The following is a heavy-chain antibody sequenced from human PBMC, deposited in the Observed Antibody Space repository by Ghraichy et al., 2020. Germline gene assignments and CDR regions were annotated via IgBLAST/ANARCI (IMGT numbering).Heavy chain of an antibody. CDR3: ARDFRCSFDC. CDR2: IGSRSNNI. J-gene: IGHJ4*02. Sequence: LEWVSYIGSRSNNIYYADSVKGRFTISRDNAKNALYLQMNSLRDEDTAVSYCARDFRCSFDCWGQGTLVTV. D-gene: IGHD2-8*01. V-gene: IGHV3-48*02.